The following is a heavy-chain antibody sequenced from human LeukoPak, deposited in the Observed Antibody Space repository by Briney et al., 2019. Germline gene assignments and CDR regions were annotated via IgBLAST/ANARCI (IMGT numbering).Heavy chain of an antibody. CDR1: GGSFSGYY. CDR3: ATRRAHIWGSYRYFFDY. CDR2: INHSGST. Sequence: PSETLSLTCTVYGGSFSGYYWSWIRQPPGEGLEWIGEINHSGSTNYNPSLKSRVTISVDTSKNQFSLKLSSVTAADTAVYYCATRRAHIWGSYRYFFDYWGQGTLVTVSS. J-gene: IGHJ4*02. D-gene: IGHD3-16*02. V-gene: IGHV4-34*01.